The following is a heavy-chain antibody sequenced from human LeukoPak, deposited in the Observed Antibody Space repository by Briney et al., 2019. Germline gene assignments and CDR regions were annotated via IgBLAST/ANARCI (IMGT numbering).Heavy chain of an antibody. CDR1: GFTLSRYW. CDR3: ARDLLGDGWFDP. CDR2: IKQDGSVK. D-gene: IGHD2-21*02. J-gene: IGHJ5*02. Sequence: GGSLGLSCAASGFTLSRYWMSWVRQAPGKGLEWVANIKQDGSVKYYVDSVKGRFTISRDNAKNSLYLQMNSLRAEDTAVYYCARDLLGDGWFDPWGQGTLVTVSS. V-gene: IGHV3-7*01.